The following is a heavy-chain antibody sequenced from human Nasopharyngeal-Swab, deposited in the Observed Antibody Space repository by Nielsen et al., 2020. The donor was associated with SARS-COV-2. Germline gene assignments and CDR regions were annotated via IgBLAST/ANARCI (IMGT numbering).Heavy chain of an antibody. Sequence: GESLKISCAAPGFSFRNSPMYWVRQAPGKGLEWVAVISFDGSNEYYAGSVKGRVTISRDNSQNTLFLQMSSLKPDDPAVYYCAKGAPGPLDHWGQGALVTVSS. CDR2: ISFDGSNE. CDR3: AKGAPGPLDH. J-gene: IGHJ4*02. CDR1: GFSFRNSP. V-gene: IGHV3-30-3*01. D-gene: IGHD3-16*01.